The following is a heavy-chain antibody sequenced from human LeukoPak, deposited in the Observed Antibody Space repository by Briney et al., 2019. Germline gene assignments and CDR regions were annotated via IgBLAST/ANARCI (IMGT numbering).Heavy chain of an antibody. CDR2: ITGSGDSA. J-gene: IGHJ4*02. D-gene: IGHD3-10*01. V-gene: IGHV3-23*01. Sequence: GGYLRLSCAASGFTFTNYVMAWVRQAPGKGLEWVSSITGSGDSAYYADSVKGRFTISRDISKSTLYLQMNSLRVEDTALYYCARDPLWFGELSHFDYWGQGNLVTVSS. CDR3: ARDPLWFGELSHFDY. CDR1: GFTFTNYV.